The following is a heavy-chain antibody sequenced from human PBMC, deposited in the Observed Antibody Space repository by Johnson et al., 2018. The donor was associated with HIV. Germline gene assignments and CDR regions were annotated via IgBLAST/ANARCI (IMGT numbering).Heavy chain of an antibody. J-gene: IGHJ3*02. CDR3: ARDMIIEAFDI. Sequence: VQLVESGGGVVQPGRSLGLSCAASGFTFSSYAVSWVRQAPGKGLEWVSGASGSGGTTYYADSVKGRFTISRDNARDTLYLQMNSLRAEDTAVYYCARDMIIEAFDIWGQGTMVTVSS. CDR1: GFTFSSYA. V-gene: IGHV3-23*04. CDR2: ASGSGGTT. D-gene: IGHD3-16*01.